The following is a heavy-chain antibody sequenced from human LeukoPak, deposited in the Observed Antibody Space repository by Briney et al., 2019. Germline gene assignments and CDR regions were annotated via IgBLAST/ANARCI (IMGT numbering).Heavy chain of an antibody. Sequence: GGSLRLSCAASGFTFSSNSMNWVRQAPGKGLEWVSYISSTGGTIYYADSMEGRFTISRDNSKNTLYLQMNSLGTEDTAVYYCAKGDSGSSYHFGYWGQGTLVTVSS. V-gene: IGHV3-48*01. D-gene: IGHD1-26*01. CDR2: ISSTGGTI. J-gene: IGHJ4*02. CDR3: AKGDSGSSYHFGY. CDR1: GFTFSSNS.